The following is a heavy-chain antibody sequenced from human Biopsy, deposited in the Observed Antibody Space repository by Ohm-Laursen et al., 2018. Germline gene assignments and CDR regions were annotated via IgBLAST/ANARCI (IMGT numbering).Heavy chain of an antibody. Sequence: SDTLSLTWTVSGGSISDDYWNWIRQPPGKGLQAIGYISSGGRAKYNPSLKSRLNISLDTSKNQLSLRLSSVTAADSAIYYCARERQFRFLEGAFDYWGQGILVTVSS. D-gene: IGHD3-3*01. CDR2: ISSGGRA. CDR1: GGSISDDY. V-gene: IGHV4-59*01. J-gene: IGHJ4*02. CDR3: ARERQFRFLEGAFDY.